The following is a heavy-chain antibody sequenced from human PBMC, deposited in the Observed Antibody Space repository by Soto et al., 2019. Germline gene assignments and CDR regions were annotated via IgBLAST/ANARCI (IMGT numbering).Heavy chain of an antibody. D-gene: IGHD6-19*01. CDR1: GGSISSGGYY. CDR3: ARDKGGGSGWAGNPGAFDI. J-gene: IGHJ3*02. V-gene: IGHV4-31*03. Sequence: PSETLSLTCTVSGGSISSGGYYWSWIRRHPGKGLEWIGYIYYSGSTYYNPSLKSRVTISVDTSKNQFSLKLSSVTAADTAVYYCARDKGGGSGWAGNPGAFDIWGQGTMVTVSS. CDR2: IYYSGST.